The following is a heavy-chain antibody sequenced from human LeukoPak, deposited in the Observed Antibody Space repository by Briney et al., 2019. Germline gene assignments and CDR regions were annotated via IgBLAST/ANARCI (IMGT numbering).Heavy chain of an antibody. J-gene: IGHJ4*02. Sequence: SETLSLTCTVSGGSISSSSYYWGWIRQPPGKGLEWIGSIYYSGSTYYNPSLKSRVTISVDTSKNQFSLKLSSVTAADTAVYYCARGIPEYYDILTGYYAPPLTFDYWGQGTLVTVSS. CDR1: GGSISSSSYY. CDR2: IYYSGST. CDR3: ARGIPEYYDILTGYYAPPLTFDY. V-gene: IGHV4-39*07. D-gene: IGHD3-9*01.